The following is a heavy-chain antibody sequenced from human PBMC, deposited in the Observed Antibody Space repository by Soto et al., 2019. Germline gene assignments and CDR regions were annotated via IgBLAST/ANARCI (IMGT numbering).Heavy chain of an antibody. CDR1: GFTVSTKY. V-gene: IGHV3-66*01. CDR3: ARMKYGMDV. J-gene: IGHJ6*02. Sequence: GGSLRLSCAASGFTVSTKYMSWVRQAPGKGLEWVSVIYSGGSTFYADSVRGRFTISRDNSKNTVNLQMNSLRAEDTAVYYCARMKYGMDVWGQGTTVTVSS. CDR2: IYSGGST.